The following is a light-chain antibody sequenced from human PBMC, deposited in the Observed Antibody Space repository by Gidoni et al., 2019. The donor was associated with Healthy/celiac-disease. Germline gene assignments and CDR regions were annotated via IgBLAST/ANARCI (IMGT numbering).Light chain of an antibody. CDR1: QSISSY. J-gene: IGKJ3*01. Sequence: DIQMSQSPSSLSASVGDRVPITCRASQSISSYLNWNQQKPGKAPKLLIYAASSLQSGVPSRFSGRGSGTDFTLTIGSLQPEDFATYYFQQSYSTPCTFGPGTKVDIK. CDR3: QQSYSTPCT. V-gene: IGKV1-39*01. CDR2: AAS.